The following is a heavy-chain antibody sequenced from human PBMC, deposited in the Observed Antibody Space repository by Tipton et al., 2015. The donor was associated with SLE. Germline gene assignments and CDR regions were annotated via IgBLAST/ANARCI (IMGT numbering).Heavy chain of an antibody. V-gene: IGHV4-61*01. Sequence: TLSLTCAVSGYSISSGYYWSWIRQPPGKGLEWIGYIYYSGSTNYNPSLKSRVTISVDTSKNKFSLKLRSVTAADTAVYYCARVGIELTPPYFDYWGQGTLVTVSS. J-gene: IGHJ4*02. CDR1: GYSISSGYY. CDR2: IYYSGST. D-gene: IGHD2-21*01. CDR3: ARVGIELTPPYFDY.